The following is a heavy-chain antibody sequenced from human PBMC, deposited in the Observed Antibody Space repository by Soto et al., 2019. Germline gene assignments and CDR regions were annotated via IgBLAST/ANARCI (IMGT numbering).Heavy chain of an antibody. Sequence: XSVKVSCNVSGYPLTELSMHWVRQAPGKGLEWMGGFDPEDGETIYAQKFQGRVTMTEDTSTDTAYMELSSLRSEDTAMYYCGREWFGDCAWGQRTLVTVPS. CDR3: GREWFGDCA. D-gene: IGHD3-10*01. CDR1: GYPLTELS. J-gene: IGHJ4*02. V-gene: IGHV1-24*01. CDR2: FDPEDGET.